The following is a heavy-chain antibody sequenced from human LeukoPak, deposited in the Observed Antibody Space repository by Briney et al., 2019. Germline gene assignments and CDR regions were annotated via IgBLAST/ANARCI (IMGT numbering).Heavy chain of an antibody. CDR3: ARDAASGYWDY. Sequence: GGSLRLSCAASGFTFSSYAMHWVRQAPGKGLEWVAVISYDGSNKYYADSVKGRFTISRDNSKNTLYLQMNSLRAEATAVYYCARDAASGYWDYWGQGTLVTVSS. J-gene: IGHJ4*02. CDR2: ISYDGSNK. D-gene: IGHD3-22*01. V-gene: IGHV3-30-3*01. CDR1: GFTFSSYA.